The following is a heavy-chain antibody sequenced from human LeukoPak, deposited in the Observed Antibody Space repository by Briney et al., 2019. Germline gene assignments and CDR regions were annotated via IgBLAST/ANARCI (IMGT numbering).Heavy chain of an antibody. CDR1: GFTFSSYW. CDR3: AEDRAVAGTNPGNYYYYGMDV. Sequence: PGGSLRLSCAASGFTFSSYWMAWVRQAPGKGLEWVAVISYDGSNKYYADSVKGRFTISRDNSKNTLYLQMNSLRAEDTAVYYCAEDRAVAGTNPGNYYYYGMDVWGQGTTVTVSS. CDR2: ISYDGSNK. V-gene: IGHV3-30*18. J-gene: IGHJ6*02. D-gene: IGHD6-19*01.